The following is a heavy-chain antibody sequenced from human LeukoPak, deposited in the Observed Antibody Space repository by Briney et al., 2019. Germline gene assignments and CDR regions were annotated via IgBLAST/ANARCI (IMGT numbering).Heavy chain of an antibody. CDR3: ARESGGKWLNWFDP. Sequence: GASVKVSCKASGYTFTGYYMHWVRQPPGQGLEWMGWINPNSGGTNYAQKFQGRVTMTRDTSISTAYMELSRLRSDDTAVYYCARESGGKWLNWFDPWGQGTLVTVSS. CDR1: GYTFTGYY. V-gene: IGHV1-2*02. J-gene: IGHJ5*02. D-gene: IGHD6-19*01. CDR2: INPNSGGT.